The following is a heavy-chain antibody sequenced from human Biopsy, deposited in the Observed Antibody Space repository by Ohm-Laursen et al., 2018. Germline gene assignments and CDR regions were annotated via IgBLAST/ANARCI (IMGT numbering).Heavy chain of an antibody. CDR2: IYYSGST. CDR1: DGSINSYY. J-gene: IGHJ4*02. Sequence: TLSFTCSVSDGSINSYYWNWIRQPPGQRLESIGNIYYSGSTNFNPSLKSRVTISVDTSKNQFSLKLSSVTAADTAVYFCARGSSYGYDFDYWGQGTLVAVSS. V-gene: IGHV4-59*01. D-gene: IGHD5-18*01. CDR3: ARGSSYGYDFDY.